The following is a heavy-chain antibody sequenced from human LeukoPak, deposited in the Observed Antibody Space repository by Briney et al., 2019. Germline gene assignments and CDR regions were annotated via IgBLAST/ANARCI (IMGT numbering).Heavy chain of an antibody. CDR2: INHSGST. J-gene: IGHJ4*02. CDR3: AYYDSSGYYPDY. D-gene: IGHD3-22*01. CDR1: GGSFSGYY. V-gene: IGHV4-34*01. Sequence: SETLSLTCAVYGGSFSGYYWSWIRQPPGKGLEWIGEINHSGSTNYNPSLKSRVTISVDTSKNQLSLKLSSVTAADTAVYYCAYYDSSGYYPDYWGQGTLVTVSS.